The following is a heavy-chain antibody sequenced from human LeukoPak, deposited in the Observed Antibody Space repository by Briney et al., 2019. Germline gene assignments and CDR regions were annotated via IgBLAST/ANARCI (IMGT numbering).Heavy chain of an antibody. CDR3: ARLRGGWYFDY. D-gene: IGHD3-10*01. V-gene: IGHV3-66*04. J-gene: IGHJ4*02. CDR1: GFTVSSNY. Sequence: GGSLRLSCAASGFTVSSNYMSWVRQAPGKGLEWVSVIYSGGSTYYADPVKGRFTISRDKSKNTLYLQMNSLRAKDTAVYYCARLRGGWYFDYWGQGTLVTVSS. CDR2: IYSGGST.